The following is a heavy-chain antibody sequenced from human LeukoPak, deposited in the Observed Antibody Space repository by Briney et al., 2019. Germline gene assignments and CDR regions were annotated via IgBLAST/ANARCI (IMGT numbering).Heavy chain of an antibody. CDR3: SNQLTWGWLKRPPFEP. V-gene: IGHV3-7*01. CDR1: GFTFTTYW. Sequence: GGSLRLSCVASGFTFTTYWMTWVRQAPGKGLEWVASIKQDGSEKYYVDSVKGRFTISRDNTRNSLYLQMGSLRAEDTAVYYCSNQLTWGWLKRPPFEPWGQGTLVTVSS. J-gene: IGHJ5*02. CDR2: IKQDGSEK. D-gene: IGHD7-27*01.